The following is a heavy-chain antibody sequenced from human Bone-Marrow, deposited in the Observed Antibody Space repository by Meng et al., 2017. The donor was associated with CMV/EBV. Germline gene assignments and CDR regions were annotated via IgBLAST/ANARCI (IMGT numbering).Heavy chain of an antibody. V-gene: IGHV3-30*04. CDR2: ISYDGSNK. D-gene: IGHD2-15*01. CDR3: ARGGLIVVVAFDS. J-gene: IGHJ3*02. CDR1: GFTFSSYA. Sequence: GESLKIYCAASGFTFSSYAMHWVRQAPGKGLEWVAVISYDGSNKYYADSVKGRFTISRDNSKNTLYLQMSSLRAEDTAVYYCARGGLIVVVAFDSWGQGTMVTVSS.